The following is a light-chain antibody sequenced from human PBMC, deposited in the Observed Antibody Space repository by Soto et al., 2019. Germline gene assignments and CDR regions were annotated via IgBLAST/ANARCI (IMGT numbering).Light chain of an antibody. Sequence: QSALTQHASVSGSPGQSITISCSGTTSDVGGYNLVSGYQQHTAKAPKLLIYEGTQRPSGFSSRFSGSKSGNTASLTISGLQAEDEADYYCCSYASSSSYVFGTGTKVTVL. V-gene: IGLV2-23*01. CDR2: EGT. J-gene: IGLJ1*01. CDR3: CSYASSSSYV. CDR1: TSDVGGYNL.